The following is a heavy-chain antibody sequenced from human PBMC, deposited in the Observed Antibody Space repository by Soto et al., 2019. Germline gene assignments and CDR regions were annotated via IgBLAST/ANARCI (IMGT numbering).Heavy chain of an antibody. J-gene: IGHJ4*02. CDR2: VYYSGST. CDR3: ARPHDYSNQFYFDY. CDR1: GGSIGSYY. Sequence: SETLSLTCTVSGGSIGSYYWSWIRQPPGKGLEWIGYVYYSGSTNYNPSLKSRVTISVDTSKNQFSLKLSSVTAADTAVYYCARPHDYSNQFYFDYWGQGTLVTVSS. V-gene: IGHV4-59*01. D-gene: IGHD4-4*01.